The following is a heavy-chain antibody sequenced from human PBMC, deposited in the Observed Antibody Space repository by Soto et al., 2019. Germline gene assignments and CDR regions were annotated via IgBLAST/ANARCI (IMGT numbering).Heavy chain of an antibody. D-gene: IGHD2-21*02. CDR2: ISHDGSNK. Sequence: GGSLRLSCAASGFTLRTFGMSWVRQSPGKGPEFVALISHDGSNKNYADSVRGRFTISRDNSKNTVFLQMNSLRREDTAVYYCAKVRGYCGGDCYSVSDFWGQGTLVPSPQ. V-gene: IGHV3-30*18. J-gene: IGHJ4*02. CDR1: GFTLRTFG. CDR3: AKVRGYCGGDCYSVSDF.